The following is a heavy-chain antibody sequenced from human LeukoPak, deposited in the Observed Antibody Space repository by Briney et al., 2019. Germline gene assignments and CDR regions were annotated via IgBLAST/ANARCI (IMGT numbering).Heavy chain of an antibody. CDR3: AKPYYYGSSGYYYYYYMDV. Sequence: GGSLRLSCAASGFTFSSYAMSWVCQAPGKGLEWVSAISGSGGSTYYADSVKGRFTISRDNSKNTLYLQMNSLRAEDTAAYYCAKPYYYGSSGYYYYYYMDVWGKGTTVTVSS. D-gene: IGHD3-22*01. CDR2: ISGSGGST. CDR1: GFTFSSYA. V-gene: IGHV3-23*01. J-gene: IGHJ6*03.